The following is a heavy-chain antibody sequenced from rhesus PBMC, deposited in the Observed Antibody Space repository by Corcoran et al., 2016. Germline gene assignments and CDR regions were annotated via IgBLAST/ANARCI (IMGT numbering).Heavy chain of an antibody. J-gene: IGHJ4*01. Sequence: QLQLQESGPGLVKPSETLSVTCAVSGGSISSSYWSWIRQAPGKGLEWIGYIYGSGSSTNYNPSPKCRVTLSVYQSQAQLSLKLCSVTAADTAVYYCASEDGGIAAAGYWGQGVLVTVSS. CDR1: GGSISSSY. CDR2: IYGSGSST. V-gene: IGHV4-169*02. CDR3: ASEDGGIAAAGY. D-gene: IGHD6-25*01.